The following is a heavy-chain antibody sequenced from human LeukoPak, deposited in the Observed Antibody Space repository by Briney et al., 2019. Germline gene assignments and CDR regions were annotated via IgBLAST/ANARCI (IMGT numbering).Heavy chain of an antibody. CDR1: GFTFSSNG. V-gene: IGHV3-33*01. CDR2: IWDDGSNK. D-gene: IGHD3-10*01. J-gene: IGHJ4*02. Sequence: GGSLRLSCAASGFTFSSNGMHWVRQAPGKGLEWVAVIWDDGSNKYYADSVKGRFTISRDNSKNTLYLQMNSLRAEDTAVYYCARDLYFGSGRFDFWGQGTLVTVSS. CDR3: ARDLYFGSGRFDF.